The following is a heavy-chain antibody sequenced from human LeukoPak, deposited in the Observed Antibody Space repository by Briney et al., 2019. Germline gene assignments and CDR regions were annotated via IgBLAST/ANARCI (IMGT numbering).Heavy chain of an antibody. V-gene: IGHV3-23*01. D-gene: IGHD3-3*01. CDR3: AKDGKYYDFWSGSDPFFDY. J-gene: IGHJ4*02. CDR2: ISGSGGST. Sequence: GGSLRLSCAASGFSLSSYALTWVRQAPGKGLEWVSAISGSGGSTYYADSVKGRFTISRDNSKNTLYLQMNGLRAEDTAVYYCAKDGKYYDFWSGSDPFFDYWGQGTLVTVSS. CDR1: GFSLSSYA.